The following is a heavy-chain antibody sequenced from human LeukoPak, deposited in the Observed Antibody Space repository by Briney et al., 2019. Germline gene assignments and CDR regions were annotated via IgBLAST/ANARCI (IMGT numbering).Heavy chain of an antibody. CDR3: ARAVYYYDSSGYYYFDY. CDR2: IYSGGST. V-gene: IGHV3-53*01. CDR1: GFTVSSSY. D-gene: IGHD3-22*01. Sequence: GGSLRLSCAASGFTVSSSYMSWVRQAPGKGLEWVSVIYSGGSTYYADSVKGRFTISRDNSKNTLYLQMNSLRAGDTAVYYCARAVYYYDSSGYYYFDYWGQGTLVTVSS. J-gene: IGHJ4*02.